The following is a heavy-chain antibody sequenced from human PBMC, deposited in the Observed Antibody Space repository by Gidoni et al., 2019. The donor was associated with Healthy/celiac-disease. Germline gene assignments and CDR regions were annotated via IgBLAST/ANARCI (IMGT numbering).Heavy chain of an antibody. D-gene: IGHD4-17*01. Sequence: EVPPVQSGAGVKRPGEYLTISCKGSGYSFTSVWIGWLRQMPGQGLEWMGIIYPGDSETRYSPSVQGQVTIAADKSISTAYLQWSSQKASDTAMYYCARSLLPYGGNSGYWGQGTLVTVSS. CDR1: GYSFTSVW. CDR3: ARSLLPYGGNSGY. CDR2: IYPGDSET. V-gene: IGHV5-51*01. J-gene: IGHJ4*02.